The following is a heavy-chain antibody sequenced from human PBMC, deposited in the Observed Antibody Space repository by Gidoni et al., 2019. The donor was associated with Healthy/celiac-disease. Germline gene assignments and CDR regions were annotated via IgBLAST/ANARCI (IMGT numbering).Heavy chain of an antibody. CDR3: AKVYSSGWYYDY. D-gene: IGHD6-19*01. CDR1: GFTFSSYA. V-gene: IGHV3-23*01. CDR2: ISGSGGST. Sequence: EVQLLESGGGLVQPGGSLRLSCAASGFTFSSYAMSWVRQAPGKGLEGVSAISGSGGSTYYADSVKGRFTISRDNSKNTLYLQMNSLRAEDTAVYYCAKVYSSGWYYDYWGQGTLVTVSS. J-gene: IGHJ4*02.